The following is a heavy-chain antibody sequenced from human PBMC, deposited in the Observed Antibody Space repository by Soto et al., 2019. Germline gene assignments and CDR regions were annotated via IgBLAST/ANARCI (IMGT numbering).Heavy chain of an antibody. CDR1: GFSLSTSGVG. D-gene: IGHD3-16*01. CDR2: IYWNDDK. CDR3: AHSGMITFGGSFQFDP. Sequence: SGPTLVKPTQTLTLTCTFSGFSLSTSGVGVGWIRQPPGKALEWLALIYWNDDKRYSPSLKSRLTITKDTSKNQVVLTMTNMDPVDTATYYCAHSGMITFGGSFQFDPWGQGTLVTVSS. J-gene: IGHJ5*02. V-gene: IGHV2-5*01.